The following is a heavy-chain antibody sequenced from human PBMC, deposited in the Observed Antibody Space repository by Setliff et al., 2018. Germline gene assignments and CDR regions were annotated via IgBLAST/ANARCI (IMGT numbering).Heavy chain of an antibody. D-gene: IGHD5-18*01. CDR1: GFTFSSFW. J-gene: IGHJ6*02. CDR3: ARDGGMGMVKGYYYGLDA. Sequence: GGSLRLSCAASGFTFSSFWMSWVRQSPGKGLEWVANINQDGSGKYYVDSVKGRFTISRDNAKNSLSLQMNGLRAEDTSVYYCARDGGMGMVKGYYYGLDAWGLGTSVTVSS. V-gene: IGHV3-7*01. CDR2: INQDGSGK.